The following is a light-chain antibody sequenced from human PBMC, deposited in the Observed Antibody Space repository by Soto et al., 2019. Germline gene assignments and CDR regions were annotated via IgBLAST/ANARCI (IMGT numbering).Light chain of an antibody. J-gene: IGLJ2*01. CDR3: SSYTSSATLV. Sequence: QSALTQPASVSGSPGQSITISCTGTISDVGAYNYVSWYQQHPGKAPKLVNYEVSNRPSGVSNRFSGSKSGNTASLTISGIQAEDEADYYCSSYTSSATLVFGGETKVTVL. CDR1: ISDVGAYNY. CDR2: EVS. V-gene: IGLV2-14*01.